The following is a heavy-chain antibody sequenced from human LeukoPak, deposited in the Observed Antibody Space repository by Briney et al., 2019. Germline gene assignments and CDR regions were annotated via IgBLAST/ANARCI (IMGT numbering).Heavy chain of an antibody. CDR3: ARVWAAGPYYYYGMDV. CDR2: INTNTGNP. J-gene: IGHJ6*02. CDR1: GYTFTSYA. V-gene: IGHV7-4-1*02. D-gene: IGHD6-13*01. Sequence: ASVKVSCKASGYTFTSYAMNWVRQAPGQGLEWMGWINTNTGNPTYAQGFTGRFVFSLDTSVSTAYLQISSLKAEDTAVYYCARVWAAGPYYYYGMDVWGQGTTVTVSS.